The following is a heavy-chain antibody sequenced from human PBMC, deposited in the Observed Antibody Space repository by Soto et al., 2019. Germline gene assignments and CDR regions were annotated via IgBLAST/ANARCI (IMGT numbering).Heavy chain of an antibody. Sequence: QITLEESGPTLVKPTQTLTLTCTFSGFSLSASAVGVGWIRQPPGKALEWLAHIYWDDDKRYSPSLLRRLTITKDTSKNQVVLTMTNMAPVDTATYYCAHEVKIPAPSTGHYYFGLDVWGQGTTVTVSS. CDR2: IYWDDDK. CDR1: GFSLSASAVG. D-gene: IGHD2-8*02. CDR3: AHEVKIPAPSTGHYYFGLDV. V-gene: IGHV2-5*02. J-gene: IGHJ6*02.